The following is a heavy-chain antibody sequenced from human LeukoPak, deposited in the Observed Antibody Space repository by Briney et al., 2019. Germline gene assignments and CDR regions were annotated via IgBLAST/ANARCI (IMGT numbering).Heavy chain of an antibody. CDR3: AREAAHCTNGVCPLDY. CDR1: GFTFSSYA. V-gene: IGHV3-13*01. CDR2: IGTAGDT. D-gene: IGHD2-8*01. Sequence: GGSLRLSCAASGFTFSSYAMSWVRQVTGKGLQWVSAIGTAGDTYYLDSVKGRFTISRENAKNSLYLQMNSLRAGDTAVYYCAREAAHCTNGVCPLDYWGQGTLVTVSS. J-gene: IGHJ4*02.